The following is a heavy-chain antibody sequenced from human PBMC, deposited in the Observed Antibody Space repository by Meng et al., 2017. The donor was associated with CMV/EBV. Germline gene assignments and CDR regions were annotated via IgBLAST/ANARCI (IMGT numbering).Heavy chain of an antibody. CDR3: ASKIVPAAKEAYYYGMDV. J-gene: IGHJ6*02. Sequence: SVKVSCKASGGTFSSYAISWVRQAPGQGLEWMGGIIPIFGTANYAQKFQGRVTITTDEFTSTAYMELSSLRSEDTAVYYCASKIVPAAKEAYYYGMDVWGQGTTVTVSS. CDR2: IIPIFGTA. D-gene: IGHD2-2*01. CDR1: GGTFSSYA. V-gene: IGHV1-69*05.